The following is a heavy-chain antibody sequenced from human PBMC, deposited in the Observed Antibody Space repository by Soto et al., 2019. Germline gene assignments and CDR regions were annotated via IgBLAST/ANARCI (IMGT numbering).Heavy chain of an antibody. D-gene: IGHD2-8*01. J-gene: IGHJ5*02. CDR2: MNDFGRT. CDR3: ARSFCRDAVRCNWFDP. Sequence: SETLSLTCTVSGASSSSYYWSWLRQPPGKGLEWIGYMNDFGRTIYNPSLKSRVTISFDTSKSQLSLKLTSVIAADTAVYYCARSFCRDAVRCNWFDPWGQGTLVTVSS. CDR1: GASSSSYY. V-gene: IGHV4-59*01.